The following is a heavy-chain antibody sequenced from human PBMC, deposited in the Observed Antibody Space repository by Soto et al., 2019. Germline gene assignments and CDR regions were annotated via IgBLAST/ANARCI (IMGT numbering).Heavy chain of an antibody. CDR3: ARLRTYYDILTGPKGDAFDI. D-gene: IGHD3-9*01. CDR1: GFTFSSYA. V-gene: IGHV3-30-3*01. J-gene: IGHJ3*02. Sequence: GGSLRLSCAASGFTFSSYAMHWVRQAPGKGLEWVAVISYDGSNKYYADSVKGRFTISRDNSKNTLYLQTNSLRAEDTAVYYCARLRTYYDILTGPKGDAFDIWGQGXMVTV. CDR2: ISYDGSNK.